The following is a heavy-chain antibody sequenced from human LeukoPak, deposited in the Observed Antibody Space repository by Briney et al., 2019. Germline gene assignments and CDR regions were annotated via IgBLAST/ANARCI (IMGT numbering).Heavy chain of an antibody. D-gene: IGHD6-19*01. V-gene: IGHV1-18*01. Sequence: ASVKVSCKASGCTFTSYGISWVRQAPGQGLEWMGWISAYNGNTNYAQKLQGRVTMTTDTSTSTAYMELRSLRSDDTAVYYCARDLRGLAVAPPSPFDYWGQGTLVTVSS. CDR3: ARDLRGLAVAPPSPFDY. CDR2: ISAYNGNT. CDR1: GCTFTSYG. J-gene: IGHJ4*02.